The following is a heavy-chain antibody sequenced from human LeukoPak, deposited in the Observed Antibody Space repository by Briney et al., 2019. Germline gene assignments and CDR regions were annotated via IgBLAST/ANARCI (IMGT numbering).Heavy chain of an antibody. J-gene: IGHJ5*02. CDR1: GGSISSYY. D-gene: IGHD6-19*01. V-gene: IGHV4-59*12. CDR2: IYYSGST. CDR3: ARDLIAVAGTSGNWFDP. Sequence: SETLSLTCTVSGGSISSYYWSWIRQPPGKGLEWIGYIYYSGSTNYNPSLKSRVTISVDTSKNQFSLKLSSVTAADTAVYYCARDLIAVAGTSGNWFDPWGQGTLVTVSS.